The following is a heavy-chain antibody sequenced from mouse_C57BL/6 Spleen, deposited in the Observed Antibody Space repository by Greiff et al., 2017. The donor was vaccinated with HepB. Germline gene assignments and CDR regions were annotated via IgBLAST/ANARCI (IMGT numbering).Heavy chain of an antibody. J-gene: IGHJ4*01. CDR3: ARIYSNPYAMDY. D-gene: IGHD2-5*01. CDR1: GFSLTSYG. CDR2: IWRGGST. V-gene: IGHV2-5*01. Sequence: VQLQQSGPGLVQPSQSLSITCTVFGFSLTSYGVHWVRQSPGKGLEWLGVIWRGGSTDYNAAFMSRLSITKDNSKSQVFFKMNSLQADDTAIYYCARIYSNPYAMDYWGQGTSVTVSS.